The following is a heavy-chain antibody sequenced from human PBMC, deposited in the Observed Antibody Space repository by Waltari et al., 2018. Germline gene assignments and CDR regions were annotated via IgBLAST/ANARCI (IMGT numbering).Heavy chain of an antibody. Sequence: QLQLQESGPGLVKPSETLSLTCTVSGGSISSSSYYWGWIRQPPGKGLEWIGSIYYSGSTYYNPSLNSRVTISVDTSKNQFSLKLSSVTAADTAVYYCARHIRADIVVVVAAPDNWFDPWGQGTLVTVSS. D-gene: IGHD2-15*01. V-gene: IGHV4-39*01. CDR1: GGSISSSSYY. CDR2: IYYSGST. CDR3: ARHIRADIVVVVAAPDNWFDP. J-gene: IGHJ5*02.